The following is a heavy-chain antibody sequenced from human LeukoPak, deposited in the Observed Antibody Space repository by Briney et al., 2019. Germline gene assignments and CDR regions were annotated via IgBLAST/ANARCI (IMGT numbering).Heavy chain of an antibody. CDR2: ISYDGSNK. CDR3: ARGCLGYRGYIPDYFVS. V-gene: IGHV3-30*04. Sequence: GGSLRLSCAASGFTFSSYAMHWVRQAPGKGLEWVAVISYDGSNKYYADSVKGRFTISRDNSKNTLYLQMNNLRPEDTALYYCARGCLGYRGYIPDYFVSGGEGTPFIVSS. D-gene: IGHD3-16*01. CDR1: GFTFSSYA. J-gene: IGHJ4*02.